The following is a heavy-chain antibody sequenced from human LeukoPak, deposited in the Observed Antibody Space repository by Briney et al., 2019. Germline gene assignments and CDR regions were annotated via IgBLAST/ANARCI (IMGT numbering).Heavy chain of an antibody. Sequence: PSETLSLTCAVYGGSFSGYYWGWIRQPPGKGPEWIGEINHSGSTNYNPSLKSRVTISVDTSKNQFSLKLSSVTAADTAVYYCANDISNYVCGRRAYFDYWGQGTLVTASS. D-gene: IGHD3-16*01. CDR3: ANDISNYVCGRRAYFDY. V-gene: IGHV4-34*01. J-gene: IGHJ4*02. CDR1: GGSFSGYY. CDR2: INHSGST.